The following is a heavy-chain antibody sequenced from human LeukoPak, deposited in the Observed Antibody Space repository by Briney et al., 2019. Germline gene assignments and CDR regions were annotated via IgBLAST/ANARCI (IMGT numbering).Heavy chain of an antibody. CDR1: GYTFTSYG. Sequence: GASVKVSCKASGYTFTSYGISWVRQAPGQGLEWMGWISAYNGNTNYAQKLQGRVTMTTDTSTSTAYMELRSLRSDDTAMYYCARDLDRITRTWFDPWGQGTLVTVSS. D-gene: IGHD1-14*01. CDR2: ISAYNGNT. CDR3: ARDLDRITRTWFDP. J-gene: IGHJ5*02. V-gene: IGHV1-18*01.